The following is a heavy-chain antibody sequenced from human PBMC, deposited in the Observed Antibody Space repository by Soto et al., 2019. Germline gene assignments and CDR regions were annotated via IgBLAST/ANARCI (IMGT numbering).Heavy chain of an antibody. J-gene: IGHJ5*02. CDR2: FYYSGST. Sequence: QLQLQESGPGLVKPSETLSLTCTVSGGSISSSNYYWAWIRQPPGKGLEWIGSFYYSGSTYYKPSLKSRLSISVDTSKNQFSLKLSSVTAADTAVYYCARPIEGGSSGYYHWGQGTLVTVSS. V-gene: IGHV4-39*01. CDR1: GGSISSSNYY. D-gene: IGHD3-22*01. CDR3: ARPIEGGSSGYYH.